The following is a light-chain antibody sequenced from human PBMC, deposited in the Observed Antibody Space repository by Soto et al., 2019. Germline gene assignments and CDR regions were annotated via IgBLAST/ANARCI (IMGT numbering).Light chain of an antibody. J-gene: IGKJ4*01. CDR3: QQYSSYSLT. Sequence: DIKMTKSPSTLSASVGDRVTITCRASQSISSWLAWYQQKPGKAPKLLFYDASSLESGGPSRFSGSVSGTEFPLTISSLQPDDFATYYCQQYSSYSLTFGGGTKVEIK. CDR1: QSISSW. CDR2: DAS. V-gene: IGKV1-5*01.